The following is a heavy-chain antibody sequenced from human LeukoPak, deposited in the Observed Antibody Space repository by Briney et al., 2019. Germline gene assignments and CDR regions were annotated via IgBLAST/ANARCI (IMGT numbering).Heavy chain of an antibody. Sequence: GSSVKVSCKASGGTFSSYAISWVRQAPGQGLEWKGGIIPIFGTANYAQKFQGRVTITTDESTSTAYMELSSLRSEDTAVCYCASSQQQLVEGAFDIWGQGTMVTVSS. J-gene: IGHJ3*02. CDR2: IIPIFGTA. CDR1: GGTFSSYA. D-gene: IGHD6-13*01. CDR3: ASSQQQLVEGAFDI. V-gene: IGHV1-69*05.